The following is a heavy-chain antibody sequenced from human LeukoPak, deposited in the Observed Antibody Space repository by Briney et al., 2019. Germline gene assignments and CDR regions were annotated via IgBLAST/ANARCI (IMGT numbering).Heavy chain of an antibody. Sequence: PSGTLSLTCAVSGGSISSSNWWSWIRQPPGKGLEWIGEIYHSGSTNYNPSLKSRVTISVDKSKTQFSLKLSSVTAADTAVYYCARARRNYYDSPLSYFDYWGQGTLVTVSS. D-gene: IGHD3-22*01. CDR2: IYHSGST. V-gene: IGHV4-4*02. CDR1: GGSISSSNW. CDR3: ARARRNYYDSPLSYFDY. J-gene: IGHJ4*02.